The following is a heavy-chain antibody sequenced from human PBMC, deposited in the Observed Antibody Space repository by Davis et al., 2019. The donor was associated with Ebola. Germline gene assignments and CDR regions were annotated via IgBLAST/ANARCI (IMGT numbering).Heavy chain of an antibody. J-gene: IGHJ6*02. CDR1: GAFVSSGGYS. Sequence: MPSETLSLTCAVSGAFVSSGGYSWIWIRQPPGKGLEWIGYYYYTGSTYYSPSLRSRVTISVDTSKNLFSLKLTSVTAADTAVYYCARDSTTIFGVVIRANYGMDVWGQGTTVTVSS. CDR3: ARDSTTIFGVVIRANYGMDV. D-gene: IGHD3-3*01. V-gene: IGHV4-61*08. CDR2: YYYTGST.